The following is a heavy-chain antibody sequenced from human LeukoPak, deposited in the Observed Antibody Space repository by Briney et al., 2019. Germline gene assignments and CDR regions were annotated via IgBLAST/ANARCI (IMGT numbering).Heavy chain of an antibody. CDR1: GFTFSSYS. J-gene: IGHJ4*02. D-gene: IGHD3-22*01. V-gene: IGHV3-48*04. Sequence: PGGSLRLSCAASGFTFSSYSMNWVRQAPGKGLEWVSYISSSSSTIYYADSVKGRFTISRDNAKNSLYLQMNSLRAEDTAVYYCARPRRNYYDSSGYPILGYWGQGTLVTVSS. CDR2: ISSSSSTI. CDR3: ARPRRNYYDSSGYPILGY.